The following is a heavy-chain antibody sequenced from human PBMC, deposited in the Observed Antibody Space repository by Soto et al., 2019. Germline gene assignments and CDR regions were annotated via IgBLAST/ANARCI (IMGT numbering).Heavy chain of an antibody. CDR2: MNPNSGNT. V-gene: IGHV1-8*01. CDR1: GYTFTSYD. J-gene: IGHJ6*02. Sequence: ASVKVSCKASGYTFTSYDINWVRQATGQGLEWMGWMNPNSGNTGYAQKFQGRVTMTRNTSISTAYMELSSLRSEDTAVYYCASGNYYDSSGYYYYYYGMDVWGQGTTVTVSS. D-gene: IGHD3-22*01. CDR3: ASGNYYDSSGYYYYYYGMDV.